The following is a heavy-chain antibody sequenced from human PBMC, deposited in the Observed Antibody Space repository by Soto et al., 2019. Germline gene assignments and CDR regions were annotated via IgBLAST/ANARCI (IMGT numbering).Heavy chain of an antibody. J-gene: IGHJ4*02. CDR1: GASITSSGYY. CDR3: ARRDPHGYLDY. CDR2: IYYSGST. V-gene: IGHV4-39*07. Sequence: WDTQCHTCTVSGASITSSGYYWGWIRNPPGKGLEWIGSIYYSGSTYYNPSLKSRVTISVDASKNQFSLKLNSVTAADTAVYYCARRDPHGYLDYWGQGTLVTVS.